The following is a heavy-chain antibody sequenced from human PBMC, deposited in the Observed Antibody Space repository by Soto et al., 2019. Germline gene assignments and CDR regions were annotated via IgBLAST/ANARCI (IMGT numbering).Heavy chain of an antibody. Sequence: HPGGSLRLSCAASGFTFSRYGMHWVRQAPGKGLEWVALIWNDGIRKVYVDSVKGRFTISRDNSKNTLDLQMNSLRAEDTAVHYCARDDDYEANAFDYWGPGTLVTVSS. D-gene: IGHD3-22*01. CDR3: ARDDDYEANAFDY. V-gene: IGHV3-33*01. J-gene: IGHJ4*02. CDR1: GFTFSRYG. CDR2: IWNDGIRK.